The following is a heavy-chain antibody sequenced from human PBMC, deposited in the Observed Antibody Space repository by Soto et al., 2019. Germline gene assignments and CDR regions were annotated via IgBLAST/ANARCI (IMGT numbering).Heavy chain of an antibody. V-gene: IGHV3-53*04. CDR3: ASGWRVDAFDI. D-gene: IGHD3-3*01. Sequence: EGQLVESGGGLVQPGGSLRLSCAASGFTVSSSYVSWVRQAPGKGLEWVSVIYSGGSTYYADSVKGRFTISRHNSKNTLYLQMNSLRAEDTAVYYCASGWRVDAFDIWGQGTMVTVSS. CDR1: GFTVSSSY. CDR2: IYSGGST. J-gene: IGHJ3*02.